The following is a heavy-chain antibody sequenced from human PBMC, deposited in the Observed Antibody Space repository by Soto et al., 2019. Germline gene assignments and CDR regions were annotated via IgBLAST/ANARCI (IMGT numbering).Heavy chain of an antibody. CDR1: GFTFSSYA. V-gene: IGHV3-23*01. CDR2: ISGSGGGT. D-gene: IGHD3-9*01. Sequence: EVQLSESGGGLVQPGGSLRLSCAASGFTFSSYAMSWVRQAPGKGLEWVSSISGSGGGTYYADSVKGRFTISRDNSKDTLYLQMNSLRAEDTAVYYCAKNYQFTLFCQLDYWGQGTLVTVSS. J-gene: IGHJ4*02. CDR3: AKNYQFTLFCQLDY.